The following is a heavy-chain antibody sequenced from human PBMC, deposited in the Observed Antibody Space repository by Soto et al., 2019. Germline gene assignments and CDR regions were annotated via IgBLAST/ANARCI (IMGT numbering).Heavy chain of an antibody. CDR2: ISYDGSNK. V-gene: IGHV3-30*18. Sequence: GGSLSLSCSASGFTFIIYGMHWVRQAPGKGLEWVAVISYDGSNKYYADSVKGRFTISRDNSKNTLYLQMNSLRAEDTAVYYCANSKSPWHDDAFDIWGQGKMVTVSS. CDR3: ANSKSPWHDDAFDI. J-gene: IGHJ3*02. CDR1: GFTFIIYG.